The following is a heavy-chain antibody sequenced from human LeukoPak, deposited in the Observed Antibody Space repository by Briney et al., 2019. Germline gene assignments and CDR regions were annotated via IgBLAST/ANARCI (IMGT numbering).Heavy chain of an antibody. D-gene: IGHD1-1*01. CDR1: GGSISSSAYY. Sequence: ASETLSLTCTVFGGSISSSAYYWGWIRQSPGKGLEWIETINYSGDTYYNPSLKSRVTISVDTSMNQFSLKLKSVTAADTAVYYCVRLHAGTGNFDSWGQGALVTVAS. V-gene: IGHV4-39*07. CDR3: VRLHAGTGNFDS. J-gene: IGHJ4*02. CDR2: INYSGDT.